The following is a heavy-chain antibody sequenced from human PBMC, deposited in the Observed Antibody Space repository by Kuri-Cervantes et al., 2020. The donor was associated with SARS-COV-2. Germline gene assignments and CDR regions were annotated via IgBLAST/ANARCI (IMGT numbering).Heavy chain of an antibody. CDR3: AKVFGVGSNIKYFDH. CDR2: ISSSGSTI. V-gene: IGHV3-11*01. D-gene: IGHD3-10*02. J-gene: IGHJ4*02. CDR1: GFTFSDYY. Sequence: GESLKISCAASGFTFSDYYMSWIRQAPGKGLEWVSYISSSGSTIYYADSVKGRFTISRDNAKNSLYLQMNSLRVEDTALYYCAKVFGVGSNIKYFDHWGQGTVVTVSS.